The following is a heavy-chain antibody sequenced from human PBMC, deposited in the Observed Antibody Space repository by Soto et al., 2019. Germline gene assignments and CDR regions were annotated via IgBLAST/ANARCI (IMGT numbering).Heavy chain of an antibody. CDR3: AKDRLPGGSGWIIWFDP. CDR1: GFTFSSYA. D-gene: IGHD6-19*01. V-gene: IGHV3-23*01. J-gene: IGHJ5*02. Sequence: PGGSLRLSCAASGFTFSSYAMSWVRQAPGKGLEWVSAISGSGGGTYYADSVKGRFTISRDNSKNTLYLQMNSLRAEDTAVFYCAKDRLPGGSGWIIWFDPWGQGTLVTVSS. CDR2: ISGSGGGT.